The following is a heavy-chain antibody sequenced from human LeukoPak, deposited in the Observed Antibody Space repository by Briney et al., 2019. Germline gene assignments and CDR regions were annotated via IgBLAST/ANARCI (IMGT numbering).Heavy chain of an antibody. CDR1: GLTFSNIW. J-gene: IGHJ4*02. CDR3: AKDHGVLMVYAILDY. Sequence: GGSLRLSCAASGLTFSNIWMTWVRQAPGKGLEWVATIDPDGSLKNYVDSVKGRFAISRDNAKNSVYLQMNTVRAEDTAVYYCAKDHGVLMVYAILDYWGQGTLVTVSS. CDR2: IDPDGSLK. V-gene: IGHV3-7*03. D-gene: IGHD2-8*01.